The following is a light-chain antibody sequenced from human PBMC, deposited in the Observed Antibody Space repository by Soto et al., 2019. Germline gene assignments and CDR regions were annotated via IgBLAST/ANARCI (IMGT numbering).Light chain of an antibody. Sequence: QSALTQPASVSGSLGQSITISCTGTSVDVGGYNYVSWYQHHPGKAPRLIIYEVSYRPSGVSNRFSGSKSGNTASLTITGLQAEDEGYYYCSSFSNAFVFGTGTQV. CDR1: SVDVGGYNY. V-gene: IGLV2-14*01. J-gene: IGLJ1*01. CDR3: SSFSNAFV. CDR2: EVS.